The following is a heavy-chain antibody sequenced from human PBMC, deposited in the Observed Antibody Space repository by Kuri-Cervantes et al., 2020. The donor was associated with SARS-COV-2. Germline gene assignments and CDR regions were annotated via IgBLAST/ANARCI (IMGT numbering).Heavy chain of an antibody. V-gene: IGHV3-30*18. CDR3: AKVLTAGAFDY. Sequence: GGSLRLSCAASGFTFSSYAMSWVRQAPGKGLEWVAVISYDGSNKYYADSVKGRFTISRDNSKNTLYLQMNSLRAEDTAVYYCAKVLTAGAFDYWGQGTLVTVSS. CDR1: GFTFSSYA. J-gene: IGHJ4*02. CDR2: ISYDGSNK. D-gene: IGHD7-27*01.